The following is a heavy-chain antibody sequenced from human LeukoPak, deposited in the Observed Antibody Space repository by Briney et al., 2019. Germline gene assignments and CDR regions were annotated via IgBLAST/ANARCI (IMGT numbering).Heavy chain of an antibody. V-gene: IGHV1-2*02. CDR1: GYTFTGYY. CDR3: ARDYGDYPRNFDY. Sequence: ASVKVSCKASGYTFTGYYMHWVRQAPGQGLEWMGWINPNSDGTNYAQKFQGRVTMTRDTSISTAYMELSRLRSDDTAVYYCARDYGDYPRNFDYWGQGTLVTVSS. D-gene: IGHD4-17*01. CDR2: INPNSDGT. J-gene: IGHJ4*02.